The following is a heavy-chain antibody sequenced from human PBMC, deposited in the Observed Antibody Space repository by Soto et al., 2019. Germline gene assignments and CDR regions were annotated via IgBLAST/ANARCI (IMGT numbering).Heavy chain of an antibody. CDR3: ASGASRWYPYFFDS. J-gene: IGHJ4*02. D-gene: IGHD6-13*01. V-gene: IGHV1-69*01. CDR1: EGTFNSYA. Sequence: QAQVVQSGAEVRKPGSSVKLSCKASEGTFNSYAIAWVRQAPGQGLEWMGGIIPYYNTLNYAQKFQDRVTITADDATNTVYMELSSLRSDDTAVYFCASGASRWYPYFFDSWAQGTLVTVSS. CDR2: IIPYYNTL.